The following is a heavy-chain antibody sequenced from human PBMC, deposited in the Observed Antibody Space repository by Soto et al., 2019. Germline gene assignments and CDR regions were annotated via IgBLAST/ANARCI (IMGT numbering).Heavy chain of an antibody. V-gene: IGHV3-9*01. CDR1: GFTFGDYA. J-gene: IGHJ4*02. D-gene: IGHD2-2*01. CDR3: VRDTSPRRADY. Sequence: EVQLVESGGGLVQPGRSLRLSCAASGFTFGDYAMHWVRQAPGKGLEWVSGISWNSGSTAYADSVKGRFTISRDNAKNFLYLQMNSLRPEDTALYYCVRDTSPRRADYWGQGTLVTVSS. CDR2: ISWNSGST.